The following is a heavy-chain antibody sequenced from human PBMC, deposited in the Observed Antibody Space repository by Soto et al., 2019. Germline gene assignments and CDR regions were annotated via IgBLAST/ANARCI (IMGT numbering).Heavy chain of an antibody. CDR2: IWYDGSNK. Sequence: GGSLRLSCAASGFTFSSYGMHWVRQAPGKGLEWVAVIWYDGSNKYYADSVKGRFTISRDNSKNALYLQMNSLRAEDTAVYYCARDLVPAATYYYYGMDVWGQGTTVTVSS. D-gene: IGHD2-2*01. J-gene: IGHJ6*02. V-gene: IGHV3-33*01. CDR1: GFTFSSYG. CDR3: ARDLVPAATYYYYGMDV.